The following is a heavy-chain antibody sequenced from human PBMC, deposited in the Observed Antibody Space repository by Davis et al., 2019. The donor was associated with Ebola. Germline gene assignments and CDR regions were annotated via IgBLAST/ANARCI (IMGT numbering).Heavy chain of an antibody. D-gene: IGHD2-2*01. Sequence: ASVKVSCKASGYTFSSHAMHWVRQAPGQRLEWMGWINAGNGNTKYSQKFQGRVTITRDTSASTAYMELSSLRSEDTAVYYCAKDRCSSRRCQDFYYGMDVWGQGTTVTVSS. V-gene: IGHV1-3*01. CDR3: AKDRCSSRRCQDFYYGMDV. CDR1: GYTFSSHA. J-gene: IGHJ6*02. CDR2: INAGNGNT.